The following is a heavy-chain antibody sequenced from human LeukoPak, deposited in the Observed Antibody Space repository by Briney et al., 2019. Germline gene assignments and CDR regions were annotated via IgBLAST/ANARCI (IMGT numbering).Heavy chain of an antibody. J-gene: IGHJ4*02. V-gene: IGHV4-34*01. Sequence: PSETLCLTCAVYGGSFSGYYWSWIRQPPGKGLEWIGEINHSGSTNYNPSLKSRVTISVDTSKNQFSLKLSSVTAADTAVYYCARGFIHYDILTGYHDYWGQGTLVTVSS. CDR2: INHSGST. CDR3: ARGFIHYDILTGYHDY. D-gene: IGHD3-9*01. CDR1: GGSFSGYY.